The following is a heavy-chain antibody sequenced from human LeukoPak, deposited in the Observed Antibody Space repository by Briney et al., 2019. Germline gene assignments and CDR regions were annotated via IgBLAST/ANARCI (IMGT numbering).Heavy chain of an antibody. J-gene: IGHJ4*02. D-gene: IGHD1-26*01. CDR2: ISYDGSNK. CDR3: AKGGGTLGASYYFDY. V-gene: IGHV3-30*18. Sequence: GGSLRLSCAASGFTFSSYGMHWVRQAPGKGLEWVAVISYDGSNKYYADSVKGRFTISRDNSKNTLYLQMNSLRAEDTAVYYCAKGGGTLGASYYFDYWGQGTLVTVSS. CDR1: GFTFSSYG.